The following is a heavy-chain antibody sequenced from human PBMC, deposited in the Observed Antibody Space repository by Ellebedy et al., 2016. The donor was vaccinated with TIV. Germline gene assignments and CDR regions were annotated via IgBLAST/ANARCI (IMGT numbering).Heavy chain of an antibody. D-gene: IGHD5-18*01. CDR1: GYTFTSFG. V-gene: IGHV1-18*01. CDR2: VSPYNGNT. J-gene: IGHJ4*02. CDR3: ARGGYNDGYLLYELDN. Sequence: ASVKVSCXASGYTFTSFGLSWVRQAPGQGLEWMGWVSPYNGNTNYAQKFRGRVTIYTDTSTTTGYMELRSLRSDDTAVYFCARGGYNDGYLLYELDNWGPGTLVTVSS.